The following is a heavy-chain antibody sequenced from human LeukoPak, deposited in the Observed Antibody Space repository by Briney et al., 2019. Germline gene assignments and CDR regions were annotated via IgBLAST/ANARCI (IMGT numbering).Heavy chain of an antibody. Sequence: ASVKVSCKASGGTFSSYAISWVRQAPGQGLEWMGRIIPILGIANYAQKFQGRVTITADKSTSTAYMELSSLRSEDTAVYYCARDRPTVSGGYWGQGTLVTVSS. CDR3: ARDRPTVSGGY. V-gene: IGHV1-69*04. D-gene: IGHD4-11*01. CDR1: GGTFSSYA. J-gene: IGHJ4*02. CDR2: IIPILGIA.